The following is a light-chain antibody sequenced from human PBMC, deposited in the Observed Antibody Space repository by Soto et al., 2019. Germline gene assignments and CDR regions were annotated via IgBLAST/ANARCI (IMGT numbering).Light chain of an antibody. J-gene: IGKJ3*01. Sequence: EIVLTQSPGTLSLSPGERATLSCRASQSISSSFLAWYQQRPGQAPRLLIHGVSRKAAGIPDRFSGSGSGTDFTLTIIRLEPEDFALDFCQQYGSSPFTFGPGTQLEIK. V-gene: IGKV3-20*01. CDR2: GVS. CDR3: QQYGSSPFT. CDR1: QSISSSF.